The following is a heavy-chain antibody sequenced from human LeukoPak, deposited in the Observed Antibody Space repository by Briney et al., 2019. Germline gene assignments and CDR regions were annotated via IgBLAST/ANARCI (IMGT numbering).Heavy chain of an antibody. J-gene: IGHJ4*02. CDR1: GFTVSSNE. D-gene: IGHD3-3*01. CDR2: ISGGST. Sequence: GGSLRLSCAASGFTVSSNEMSWVRQAPGKGLEWVSSISGGSTYYADSVKGRFIISRDNSKNTLYLQMNSLRAEDTAVYYCAKGTPGLRFLEWLLPYFDYWGQGTLVTVSS. CDR3: AKGTPGLRFLEWLLPYFDY. V-gene: IGHV3-38-3*01.